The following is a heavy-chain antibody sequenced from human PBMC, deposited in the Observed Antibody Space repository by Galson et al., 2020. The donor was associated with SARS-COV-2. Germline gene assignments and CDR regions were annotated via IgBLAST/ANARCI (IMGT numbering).Heavy chain of an antibody. D-gene: IGHD3-10*01. CDR3: ARELWWAMVRGVKDV. Sequence: SETLSLTCTVSGCSISSSSYYWGWIRQPPGKGLEWIGSIYYSGSTYYNPSLKSRVTISVDTSKNQFSLKLNSMTAADTAVYYCARELWWAMVRGVKDVWGQGTTVTVSS. CDR2: IYYSGST. CDR1: GCSISSSSYY. J-gene: IGHJ6*02. V-gene: IGHV4-39*07.